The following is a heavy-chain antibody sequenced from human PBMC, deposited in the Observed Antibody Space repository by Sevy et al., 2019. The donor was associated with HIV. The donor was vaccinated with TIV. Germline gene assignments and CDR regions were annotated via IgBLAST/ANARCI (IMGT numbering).Heavy chain of an antibody. V-gene: IGHV3-33*01. J-gene: IGHJ4*02. CDR3: ASYPRMYGDYLLAYFDY. D-gene: IGHD2-8*01. CDR1: GFAPSTYG. Sequence: GGSLRLSCAASGFAPSTYGMHWVRQAPGKGLEWVAVIGYDGSNKYYADSVKGRFSISRDNSRNTPFLEMDSLRAEDTAVYYCASYPRMYGDYLLAYFDYWGQGTLVTVSS. CDR2: IGYDGSNK.